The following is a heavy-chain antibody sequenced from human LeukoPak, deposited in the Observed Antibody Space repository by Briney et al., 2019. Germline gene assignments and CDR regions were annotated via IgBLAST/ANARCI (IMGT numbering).Heavy chain of an antibody. Sequence: PSETLSLTCTVSGGSVSNASYYWSWIRQPPGRGLDWIGYVYYSGSTNYSPSLQSRVTVSVDTSKNQFSLKLSSVTAADTAVYYCARQGYSAYEILDYWGQGTLVTVSS. J-gene: IGHJ4*02. D-gene: IGHD5-12*01. CDR2: VYYSGST. V-gene: IGHV4-61*01. CDR3: ARQGYSAYEILDY. CDR1: GGSVSNASYY.